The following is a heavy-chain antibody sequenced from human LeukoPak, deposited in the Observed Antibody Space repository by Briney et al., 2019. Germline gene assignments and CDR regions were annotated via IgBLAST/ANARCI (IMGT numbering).Heavy chain of an antibody. J-gene: IGHJ3*01. CDR1: GFTFSSCD. D-gene: IGHD1-26*01. CDR3: AKPHGGSYSPRRDSFDL. Sequence: SGGSLRLSCAASGFTFSSCDMSWVRQAPGKGLEWVSAIGSSGGNTYYADSVKGRFAISRDNSENTLYLQVNSLRAEDTAVYYCAKPHGGSYSPRRDSFDLWGQGTMVTVSS. V-gene: IGHV3-23*01. CDR2: IGSSGGNT.